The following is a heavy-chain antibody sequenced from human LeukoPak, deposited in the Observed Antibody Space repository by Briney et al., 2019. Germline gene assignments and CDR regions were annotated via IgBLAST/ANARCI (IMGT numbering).Heavy chain of an antibody. CDR2: ISYDGSNK. J-gene: IGHJ6*02. CDR3: ARDLSSGWYQWTYYYYGMDV. CDR1: GFTFSSYA. D-gene: IGHD6-19*01. Sequence: PGGSLRLSCAASGFTFSSYAMHWVRQAPGKGLEWVAVISYDGSNKYYADSVKSRFTISRDNSKNTLYLQMNSLRAEDTAVYYCARDLSSGWYQWTYYYYGMDVWGQGTTVTVSS. V-gene: IGHV3-30-3*01.